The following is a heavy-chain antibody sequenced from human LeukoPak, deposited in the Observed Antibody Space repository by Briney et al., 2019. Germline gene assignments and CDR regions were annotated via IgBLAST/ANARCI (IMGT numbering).Heavy chain of an antibody. V-gene: IGHV1-2*02. Sequence: ASVKVSCKASGYTFTNYYMHWVRQAPGQGLEWMGWINPNSGGTNYAQKFQGRVTMTRDTSISTAYMELSRLRSDDTAVYYCARGQRSPIFGVVIGELDHRWGQGTLVTVSS. D-gene: IGHD3-3*01. CDR1: GYTFTNYY. CDR2: INPNSGGT. J-gene: IGHJ4*02. CDR3: ARGQRSPIFGVVIGELDHR.